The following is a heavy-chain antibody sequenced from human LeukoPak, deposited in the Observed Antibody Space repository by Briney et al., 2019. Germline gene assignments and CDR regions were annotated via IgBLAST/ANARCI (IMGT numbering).Heavy chain of an antibody. CDR3: ARQIKGISIAARPLDY. V-gene: IGHV3-30-3*01. D-gene: IGHD6-6*01. Sequence: GGSLRLSCAASEFTFSSYTMHWVRQAPGKRLEWVALISFGGSNKYYADSVKGRFTISRDNAKNSLYLQMNSLRAEDTAVYYCARQIKGISIAARPLDYWGQGTLVTVSS. CDR2: ISFGGSNK. CDR1: EFTFSSYT. J-gene: IGHJ4*02.